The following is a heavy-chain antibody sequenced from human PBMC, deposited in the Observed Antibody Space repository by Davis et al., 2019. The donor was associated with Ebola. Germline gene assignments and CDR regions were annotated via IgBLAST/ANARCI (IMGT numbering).Heavy chain of an antibody. CDR3: ARGPFPGLDDFWSGYFPLNGLYYYGMDV. Sequence: ASVKVSCKTSGYTFTSYDINWVRQATGQGLEWMGWMNPNSGNTGYAQKFQGRLTMTRNTSISTAYMELSSLRSKDTAVYYCARGPFPGLDDFWSGYFPLNGLYYYGMDVWGKGTTVTVSS. D-gene: IGHD3-3*01. CDR2: MNPNSGNT. CDR1: GYTFTSYD. V-gene: IGHV1-8*01. J-gene: IGHJ6*04.